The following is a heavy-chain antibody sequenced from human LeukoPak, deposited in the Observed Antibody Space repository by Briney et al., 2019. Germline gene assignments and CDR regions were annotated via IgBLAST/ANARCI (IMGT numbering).Heavy chain of an antibody. V-gene: IGHV3-48*02. J-gene: IGHJ4*02. CDR3: VREDYYDSSSHSY. CDR1: GFTFSSYT. Sequence: SGGSLRLSCAVSGFTFSSYTMSWVRQAPGKGLEWVSYISSRSSTIYYADSVKGRFTISRDNAKNSLYLQMNSLRDEDTAVYYCVREDYYDSSSHSYCGQGTLVTVSS. CDR2: ISSRSSTI. D-gene: IGHD3-22*01.